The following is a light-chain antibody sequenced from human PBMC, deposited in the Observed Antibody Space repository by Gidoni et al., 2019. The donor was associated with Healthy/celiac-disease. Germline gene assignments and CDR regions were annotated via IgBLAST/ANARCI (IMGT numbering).Light chain of an antibody. CDR2: DAS. Sequence: EIVLTQSPATLSLSPGERATLSCRASQSVSSDLAWYQQKPGQAPRLLIYDASNRATGIPARFSGSGSGTDFTLTISSLEPEDFAVYYCQQRTFGGGTKVEI. J-gene: IGKJ4*01. V-gene: IGKV3-11*01. CDR3: QQRT. CDR1: QSVSSD.